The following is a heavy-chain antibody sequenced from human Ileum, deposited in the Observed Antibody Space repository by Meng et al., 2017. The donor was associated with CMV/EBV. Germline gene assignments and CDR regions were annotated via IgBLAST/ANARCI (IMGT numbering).Heavy chain of an antibody. V-gene: IGHV3-23*01. Sequence: GESLKISCAASEFNFRTYPMSWVRQAPGKGLEHVSFISNNGGSIYYAASVKGRFTISRDNSKNMLYLQMTSLRAEDTALYYCAKASRATGGSGAFDIWGQGAVVTVSS. CDR3: AKASRATGGSGAFDI. J-gene: IGHJ3*02. CDR2: ISNNGGSI. CDR1: EFNFRTYP. D-gene: IGHD7-27*01.